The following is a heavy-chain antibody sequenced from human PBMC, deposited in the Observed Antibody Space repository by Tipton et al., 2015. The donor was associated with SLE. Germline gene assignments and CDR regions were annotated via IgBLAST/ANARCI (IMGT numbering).Heavy chain of an antibody. J-gene: IGHJ4*02. CDR1: GGSISSSNYY. Sequence: LRLSCTVSGGSISSSNYYWSWIRQPAGKGLEWIGRIYTSGSTNYNPSLKSRVTMSVDTSKNQFSLKRSSVTAADTAVYYCARDHPVAGPFDYWGQGTLVTVSS. D-gene: IGHD6-19*01. V-gene: IGHV4-61*02. CDR3: ARDHPVAGPFDY. CDR2: IYTSGST.